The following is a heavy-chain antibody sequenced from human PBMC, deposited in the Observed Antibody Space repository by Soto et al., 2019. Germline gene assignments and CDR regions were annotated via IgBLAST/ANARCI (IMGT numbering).Heavy chain of an antibody. CDR1: GFTFSSYA. CDR2: ISGSGGST. CDR3: AKIPSPEQQLGH. J-gene: IGHJ1*01. V-gene: IGHV3-23*01. D-gene: IGHD6-13*01. Sequence: EVQLLESGGGLVQPGGSLRLSCAASGFTFSSYAMSWVRQAPGQGLEWVSAISGSGGSTYYADSVKGRFTISRDNSKNTLYLQMNSLRAEDTAVYYCAKIPSPEQQLGHWGQGTLVTVSS.